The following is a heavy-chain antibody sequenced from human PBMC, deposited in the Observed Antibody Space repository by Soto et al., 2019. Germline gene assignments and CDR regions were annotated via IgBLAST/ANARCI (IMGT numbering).Heavy chain of an antibody. CDR1: GYTFTSYG. CDR3: AIGRYGDY. D-gene: IGHD1-1*01. V-gene: IGHV1-18*01. J-gene: IGHJ4*02. Sequence: QVHLVQSGAEVKKPGASVKVSCKASGYTFTSYGITWVRQAPGQGLEWMGWISAHNGNTDYAQKLQGRVIVTRDTTTSTAYMELRSLRYDDTAVYCSAIGRYGDYWGQGALVTVSS. CDR2: ISAHNGNT.